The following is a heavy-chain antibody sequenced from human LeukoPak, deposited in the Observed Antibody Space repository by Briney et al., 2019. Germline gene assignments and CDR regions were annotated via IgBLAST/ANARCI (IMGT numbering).Heavy chain of an antibody. D-gene: IGHD3-10*01. J-gene: IGHJ4*02. V-gene: IGHV1-24*01. Sequence: ASVKVSCKVSGYTLTELSMHWVRQAPGKGLEWMGGFDPEDGETIYAQKFQGRVTMTEDTSTDTAYTELRSVRSDDTAVYYCARVSLVISLFDYWGQGTLVTVSS. CDR2: FDPEDGET. CDR3: ARVSLVISLFDY. CDR1: GYTLTELS.